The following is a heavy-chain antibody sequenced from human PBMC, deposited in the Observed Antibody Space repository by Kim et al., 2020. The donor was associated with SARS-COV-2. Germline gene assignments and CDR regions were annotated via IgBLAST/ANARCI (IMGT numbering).Heavy chain of an antibody. CDR3: ARESSSSWYSDY. CDR1: GGSISSNY. Sequence: SETLSLTCTVSGGSISSNYWSWIRQPAGKGLEWLGRILPGGSTNYNPSLKSRVTMTADTSKNQFSLKLTSVTAADTAVYYCARESSSSWYSDYWGQGTLVIVSS. CDR2: ILPGGST. J-gene: IGHJ4*02. D-gene: IGHD6-13*01. V-gene: IGHV4-4*07.